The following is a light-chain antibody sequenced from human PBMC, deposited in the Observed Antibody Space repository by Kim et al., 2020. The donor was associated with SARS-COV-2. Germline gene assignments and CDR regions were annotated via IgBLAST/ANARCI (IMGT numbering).Light chain of an antibody. Sequence: SLSPRERATLSCRATQTVSPYLAWYQQKPGQAPRLVMYDVSNSATGIPARFSGSGSGTDFTLTISSLEPEDFAVYYCQQRASWPTFGQGTRLEIK. CDR2: DVS. J-gene: IGKJ5*01. CDR1: QTVSPY. CDR3: QQRASWPT. V-gene: IGKV3-11*01.